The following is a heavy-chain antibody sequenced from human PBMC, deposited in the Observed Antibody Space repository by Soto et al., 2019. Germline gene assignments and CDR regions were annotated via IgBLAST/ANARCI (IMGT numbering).Heavy chain of an antibody. Sequence: EVQLLESGGGLVQPGGSLRLSCAASGFSFSSFALTWVRQAPGKGLEWVSAISGSGGHTYYADSVTGRFTISRDNSKNTLYLQMNSLRAEDTALYYCAKNNGWDGKSDAFDIWGQGTMVTVSS. CDR1: GFSFSSFA. V-gene: IGHV3-23*01. D-gene: IGHD6-19*01. CDR3: AKNNGWDGKSDAFDI. J-gene: IGHJ3*02. CDR2: ISGSGGHT.